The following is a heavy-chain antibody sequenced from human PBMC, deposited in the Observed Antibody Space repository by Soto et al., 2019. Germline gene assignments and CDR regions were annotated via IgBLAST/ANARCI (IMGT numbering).Heavy chain of an antibody. V-gene: IGHV3-73*01. CDR2: IRSKANSYAT. D-gene: IGHD2-2*02. CDR1: GVTFSGSA. CDR3: TRLDLRIPRDAFDI. J-gene: IGHJ3*02. Sequence: GGSLRLSCAASGVTFSGSAMHWVRQASGKGLEWVGRIRSKANSYATAYAASVKGRFTISRDDSKNTAYLQMNSLKTEDTAVYYCTRLDLRIPRDAFDIWGQGTMVTVSS.